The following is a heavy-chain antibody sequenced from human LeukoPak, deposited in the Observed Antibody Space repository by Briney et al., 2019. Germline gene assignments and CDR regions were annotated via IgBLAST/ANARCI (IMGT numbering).Heavy chain of an antibody. CDR3: ARDRADSFDY. Sequence: GGSLRLSCAASGFTFSSYAMHWVRQAPGKGLEWVAVISYDGSNKYYADSVKGRFTISRDNSKNTLYLQMNSLRAEDTAVYYCARDRADSFDYWGQGTLVTVSS. CDR2: ISYDGSNK. CDR1: GFTFSSYA. V-gene: IGHV3-30-3*01. J-gene: IGHJ4*02. D-gene: IGHD1-26*01.